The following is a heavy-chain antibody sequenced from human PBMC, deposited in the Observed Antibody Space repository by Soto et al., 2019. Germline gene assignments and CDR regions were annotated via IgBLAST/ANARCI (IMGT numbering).Heavy chain of an antibody. Sequence: QVQLVESGGGVVQPGRSLRLSCAASGFTFSSYGMHWVRQAPGKGLEWVAVISYDGSNKYYADSVKGRFTISRDNSKNTLYLQMNSLRAEDTAVYYCATSIAAAGTGYFDLWGRGTLVTVSS. V-gene: IGHV3-30*03. J-gene: IGHJ2*01. D-gene: IGHD6-13*01. CDR2: ISYDGSNK. CDR1: GFTFSSYG. CDR3: ATSIAAAGTGYFDL.